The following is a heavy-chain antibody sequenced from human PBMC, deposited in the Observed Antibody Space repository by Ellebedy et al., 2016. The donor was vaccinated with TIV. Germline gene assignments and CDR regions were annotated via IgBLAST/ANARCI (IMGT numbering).Heavy chain of an antibody. CDR2: INSDGSST. J-gene: IGHJ6*02. V-gene: IGHV3-74*01. CDR1: GFTFSSYW. Sequence: GGSLRLXXAASGFTFSSYWMSWVRQAPGKGLVWVSRINSDGSSTSYADSVKGRFTISRDNAKNTLYLQMNSLRAEDTAVYYCARDTVWFGELLTVHYYYYGMDVWGQGTTVTVSS. D-gene: IGHD3-10*01. CDR3: ARDTVWFGELLTVHYYYYGMDV.